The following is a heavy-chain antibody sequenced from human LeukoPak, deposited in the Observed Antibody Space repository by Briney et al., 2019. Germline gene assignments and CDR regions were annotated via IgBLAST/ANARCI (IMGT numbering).Heavy chain of an antibody. J-gene: IGHJ4*02. D-gene: IGHD2-15*01. V-gene: IGHV3-21*01. CDR2: ISSSSSYI. CDR1: GFTFSSYS. CDR3: ARDPGYCSGGSCTISY. Sequence: GGSLRLSCAASGFTFSSYSMNWVRQVPGKGLEWVSSISSSSSYIYYADSVKGRFTISRDNAKNSLYLQMNSLRAEDTAVYYCARDPGYCSGGSCTISYWGQGTLVTVSS.